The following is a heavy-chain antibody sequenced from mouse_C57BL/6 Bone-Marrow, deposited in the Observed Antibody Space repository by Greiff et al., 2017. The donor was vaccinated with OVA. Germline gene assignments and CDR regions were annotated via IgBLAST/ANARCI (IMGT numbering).Heavy chain of an antibody. CDR2: ISNLAYSI. Sequence: EVNVVESGGGLVQPGGSLKLSCAASGFTFSDYGMAWVRQAPRKGPAWVAFISNLAYSIYYADTVTGRFTISRENAKNTLYLEMSSLRSEDTAMYYWARHGGSSYWYVDVWGTGTTVTGSS. CDR3: ARHGGSSYWYVDV. CDR1: GFTFSDYG. V-gene: IGHV5-15*01. J-gene: IGHJ1*03. D-gene: IGHD1-1*02.